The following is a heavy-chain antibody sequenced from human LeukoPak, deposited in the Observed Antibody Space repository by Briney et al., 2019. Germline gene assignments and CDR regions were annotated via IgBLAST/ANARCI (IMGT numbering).Heavy chain of an antibody. V-gene: IGHV5-51*01. J-gene: IGHJ5*02. CDR3: ARQLESYCSGGSCYVTGSWFDP. Sequence: PGESLKISCKGSGYSFTSYWIGWVRQMPGKGLEWMGIIYPGDSDTRYSPSFQGQVTISADKSISTAYLQWGSLKASDTAMYYCARQLESYCSGGSCYVTGSWFDPWGQGTLVTVSS. CDR2: IYPGDSDT. D-gene: IGHD2-15*01. CDR1: GYSFTSYW.